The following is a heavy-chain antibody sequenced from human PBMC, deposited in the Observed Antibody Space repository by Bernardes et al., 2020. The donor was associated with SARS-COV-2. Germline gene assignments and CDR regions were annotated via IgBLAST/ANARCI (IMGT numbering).Heavy chain of an antibody. D-gene: IGHD3-3*01. J-gene: IGHJ5*02. Sequence: ASVKVSCKASGYTFTSYGISWVRQAPGQGLEWMGWISAYNGNTNYAQKLQGRVTMTTDTSTSTAYMELRSLRSDDTAVYYCARDPRVAYYDFWSGFEGANWFDPWGQGTLVTVSS. V-gene: IGHV1-18*01. CDR1: GYTFTSYG. CDR2: ISAYNGNT. CDR3: ARDPRVAYYDFWSGFEGANWFDP.